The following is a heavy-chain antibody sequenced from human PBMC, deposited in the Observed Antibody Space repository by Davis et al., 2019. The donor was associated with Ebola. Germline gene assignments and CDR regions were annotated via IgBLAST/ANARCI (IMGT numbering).Heavy chain of an antibody. D-gene: IGHD3-22*01. J-gene: IGHJ1*01. CDR2: IPYDGSNN. CDR3: ARDAYYYDSSGYGVEYFQH. CDR1: GFTSSSYG. V-gene: IGHV3-30*03. Sequence: GGPLRPSCPASGFTSSSYGMHWARQAPGKGLEWVAVIPYDGSNNYYEDSVKGRFTISRDNSKNTLYLQMNSLRAEDTAVYYCARDAYYYDSSGYGVEYFQHWGQGTLVTVSS.